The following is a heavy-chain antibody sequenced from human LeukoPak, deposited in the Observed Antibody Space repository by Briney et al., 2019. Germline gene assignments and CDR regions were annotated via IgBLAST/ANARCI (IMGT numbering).Heavy chain of an antibody. D-gene: IGHD6-13*01. Sequence: SETLSLTCAVSGGPFSGYFWSWIRQSSGKGLEWIGEIHNSGTTNYNPSLNSRVTISEDTSKNQFSLKLSSVTAADTAVYYCASLLAAAGGYWGQGTLVTVSS. CDR3: ASLLAAAGGY. V-gene: IGHV4-34*01. CDR1: GGPFSGYF. J-gene: IGHJ4*02. CDR2: IHNSGTT.